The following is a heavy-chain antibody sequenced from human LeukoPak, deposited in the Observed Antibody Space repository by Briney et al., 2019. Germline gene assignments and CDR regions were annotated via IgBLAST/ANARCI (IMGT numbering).Heavy chain of an antibody. Sequence: ASVKVSRKASGYTFTSYAMHWVRQAPGQRLEWMGWINAGNGNTKYSQKFRGRVTITRDTSASTAYMELSSLRSEDTAVYYCARDRWLQPPDAFDIWGQGTMVTVSS. CDR3: ARDRWLQPPDAFDI. CDR2: INAGNGNT. J-gene: IGHJ3*02. CDR1: GYTFTSYA. D-gene: IGHD5-24*01. V-gene: IGHV1-3*01.